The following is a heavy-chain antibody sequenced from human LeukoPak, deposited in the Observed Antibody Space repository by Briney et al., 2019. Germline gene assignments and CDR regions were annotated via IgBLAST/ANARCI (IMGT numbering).Heavy chain of an antibody. CDR1: GDTVSSNSAA. CDR3: ARDGAGGSWCDY. Sequence: SQTLSLTCAISGDTVSSNSAAWIWIRQSPSRGLEWLGRTYYRSGWYHDYAVSVKSRITVNADTSKNQFSLQLSSVTPEDTAVYYCARDGAGGSWCDYWGQGTLVTVSS. V-gene: IGHV6-1*01. CDR2: TYYRSGWYH. J-gene: IGHJ4*02. D-gene: IGHD6-13*01.